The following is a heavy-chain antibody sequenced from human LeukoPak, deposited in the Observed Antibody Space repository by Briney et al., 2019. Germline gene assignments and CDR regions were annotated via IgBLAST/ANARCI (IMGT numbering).Heavy chain of an antibody. CDR3: AKDDYGDYSSWFDS. V-gene: IGHV3-11*01. D-gene: IGHD4-17*01. J-gene: IGHJ5*01. CDR2: ISSSGSTI. CDR1: GFTFSDYY. Sequence: GGSLRLSCAASGFTFSDYYMSWIRQAPGKGLEWVSYISSSGSTIYYADSVKGRFTISRDNAKNSLYLQMNSLRAEDTAVYYCAKDDYGDYSSWFDSWGQGTLVTVSS.